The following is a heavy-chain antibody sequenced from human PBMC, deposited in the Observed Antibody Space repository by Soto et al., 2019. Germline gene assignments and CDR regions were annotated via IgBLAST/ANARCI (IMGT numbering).Heavy chain of an antibody. Sequence: GESLKISCKGSGYSFTSYWIGWVRQMPGKGLEWMGIIYPGDSDTRYSPSFQGQVTISADKSISTAYLQWSSLKASDTAMYYCAKYYNDFAPYYYYYGMDVWGQGTTVTVSS. D-gene: IGHD4-17*01. CDR3: AKYYNDFAPYYYYYGMDV. CDR2: IYPGDSDT. V-gene: IGHV5-51*01. J-gene: IGHJ6*02. CDR1: GYSFTSYW.